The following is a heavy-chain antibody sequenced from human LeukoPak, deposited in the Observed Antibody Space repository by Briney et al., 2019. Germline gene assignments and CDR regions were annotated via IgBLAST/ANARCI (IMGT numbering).Heavy chain of an antibody. J-gene: IGHJ4*02. V-gene: IGHV3-30*18. CDR2: ISYDGSNK. Sequence: GGSLRLSCAASGFTFRSYGMHWVRQAPGKGLEGVAVISYDGSNKYYADSVKGRFTISRDNSKNTLYLQMNSLRAEDTAVYYCAKDGSSWYFDYWGQGTLVTVSS. CDR3: AKDGSSWYFDY. D-gene: IGHD6-13*01. CDR1: GFTFRSYG.